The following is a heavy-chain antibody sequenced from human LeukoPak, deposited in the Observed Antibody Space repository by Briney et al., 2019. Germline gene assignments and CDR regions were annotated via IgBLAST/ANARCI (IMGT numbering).Heavy chain of an antibody. CDR1: GFTFSSYG. CDR3: AKDSGAVAGGSAFDI. CDR2: IRYDGSNK. V-gene: IGHV3-30*02. D-gene: IGHD6-19*01. Sequence: GSLRLSCAASGFTFSSYGMHWVRQAPGKGLEWVAFIRYDGSNKYYADSVKGRFTISRDNSKNTLYLQMNSLRAEDTAVYYCAKDSGAVAGGSAFDIWGQGTMVTVSS. J-gene: IGHJ3*02.